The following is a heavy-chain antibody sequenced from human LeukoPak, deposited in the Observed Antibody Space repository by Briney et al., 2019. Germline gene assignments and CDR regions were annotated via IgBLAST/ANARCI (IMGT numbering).Heavy chain of an antibody. J-gene: IGHJ5*02. Sequence: PSETLSLTCAVSGYSISSGYYWGWIRQPPGKGLEWIGSIYHSGSTYYNPSLKSRVTISVDTSKNQFSLKLSSVTAAATSVYYWEEHTHSYVGSDPWGQGTLVSVSS. CDR2: IYHSGST. D-gene: IGHD1/OR15-1a*01. V-gene: IGHV4-38-2*01. CDR1: GYSISSGYY. CDR3: EEHTHSYVGSDP.